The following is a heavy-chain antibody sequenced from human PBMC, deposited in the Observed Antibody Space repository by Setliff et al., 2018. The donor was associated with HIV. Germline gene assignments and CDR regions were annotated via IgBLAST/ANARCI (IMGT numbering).Heavy chain of an antibody. CDR1: GGSASNSRYY. Sequence: PSETLSLTCTVSGGSASNSRYYWAWIRQPPGKGLEYIGSIYYNEKTYYSPSLKSRVTISIDTSKNQFSLNLTSVTAADSAVYYCASRVYYYDSSGYLREEGFDPWGQGTLVTVSS. CDR3: ASRVYYYDSSGYLREEGFDP. CDR2: IYYNEKT. V-gene: IGHV4-39*01. D-gene: IGHD3-22*01. J-gene: IGHJ5*02.